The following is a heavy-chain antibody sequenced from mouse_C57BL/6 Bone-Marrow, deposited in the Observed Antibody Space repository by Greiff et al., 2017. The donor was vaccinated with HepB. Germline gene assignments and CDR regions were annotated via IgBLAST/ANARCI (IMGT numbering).Heavy chain of an antibody. CDR2: INPNNGGT. J-gene: IGHJ4*01. CDR3: LRSYAMDY. CDR1: GYTFTDYN. D-gene: IGHD1-1*01. Sequence: EVKLVESGPELVKPGASVKIPCKASGYTFTDYNMDWVKQSHGKSLEWIGDINPNNGGTIYNQKFKGKATLTVDKSSSTAYMELRSLTSEDTAVYYCLRSYAMDYWGQGTSVTVSS. V-gene: IGHV1-18*01.